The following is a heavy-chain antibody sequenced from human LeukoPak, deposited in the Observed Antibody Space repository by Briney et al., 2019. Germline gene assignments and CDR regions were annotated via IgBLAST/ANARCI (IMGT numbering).Heavy chain of an antibody. V-gene: IGHV3-15*01. J-gene: IGHJ6*02. Sequence: GGSLRLSCAASGFTFSNAWMSWVRQAPGKGLEWVGRIKSKSDGGTTDYTAPVKGRFTTSRDDSKNTLYLQMNSLKTEDTAIYYCTRGYDYGMDVWGQGTTVTVSS. CDR3: TRGYDYGMDV. D-gene: IGHD5-12*01. CDR1: GFTFSNAW. CDR2: IKSKSDGGTT.